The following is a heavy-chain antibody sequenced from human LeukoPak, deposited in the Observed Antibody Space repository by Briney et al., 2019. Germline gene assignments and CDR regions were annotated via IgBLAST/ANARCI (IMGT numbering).Heavy chain of an antibody. J-gene: IGHJ3*02. D-gene: IGHD4-17*01. Sequence: SVKVSCKASGGTFSSYAISWVRQAPGQGLEWMGGIISIFGTANYAQKFQGRVTITADESTSTAYMELSSLRSEDTAVYYCARSTMTTVTTHDAFDIWGQGTMVTVSS. CDR3: ARSTMTTVTTHDAFDI. V-gene: IGHV1-69*01. CDR2: IISIFGTA. CDR1: GGTFSSYA.